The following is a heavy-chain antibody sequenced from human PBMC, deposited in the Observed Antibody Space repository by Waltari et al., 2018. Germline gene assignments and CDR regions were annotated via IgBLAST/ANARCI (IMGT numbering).Heavy chain of an antibody. V-gene: IGHV1-69*04. CDR2: IIPTLGIA. J-gene: IGHJ4*02. D-gene: IGHD4-17*01. CDR1: GGTFSSYA. CDR3: ASLTTPPGD. Sequence: QVQLVQSGAEVKKPGSSVKVSCKASGGTFSSYAISWGRQAPGQGLEWMGRIIPTLGIANYAQKFQGRGTITADKSTSTAYMELSSLRSEDTAVYYCASLTTPPGDWGQGTLVTVSS.